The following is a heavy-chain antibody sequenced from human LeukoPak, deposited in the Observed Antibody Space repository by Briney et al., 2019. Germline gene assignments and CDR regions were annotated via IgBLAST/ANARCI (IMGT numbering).Heavy chain of an antibody. CDR2: INPNSGDT. V-gene: IGHV1-2*02. CDR3: AREGECSRGCGFLL. J-gene: IGHJ4*02. CDR1: GYTFSDHY. Sequence: ASVKVSCKASGYTFSDHYMHWVRQAPGQGLEWMGWINPNSGDTKFAQKFQGRVTMTRDTSISTAYMELSRLRSDDTAVYYCAREGECSRGCGFLLWGQGTLVSVSS. D-gene: IGHD2-2*01.